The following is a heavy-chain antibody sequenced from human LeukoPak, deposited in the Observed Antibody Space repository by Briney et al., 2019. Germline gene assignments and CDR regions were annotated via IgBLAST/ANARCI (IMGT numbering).Heavy chain of an antibody. CDR2: ISYDGANK. CDR3: ARIPEEADYHGMDV. D-gene: IGHD1-14*01. CDR1: GFTLSSYA. V-gene: IGHV3-30*04. J-gene: IGHJ6*04. Sequence: GRSLRLSCAAYGFTLSSYAMHWVRQAPGKGLEWVAVISYDGANKYYADSVKGRFTISRDISKNTLYLQMNSLRGEDTAVYYCARIPEEADYHGMDVWGKGTTVTVSS.